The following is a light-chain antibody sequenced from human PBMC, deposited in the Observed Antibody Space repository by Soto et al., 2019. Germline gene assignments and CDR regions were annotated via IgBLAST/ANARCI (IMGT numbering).Light chain of an antibody. CDR2: EVS. CDR3: SSYTSGSTLVV. CDR1: SSDVGGYNY. Sequence: QSVLTQPASVSGSPGQSITISCTGTSSDVGGYNYVSWYQQHPGKAPKLMIYEVSNRPSGVSNRFSGSKSGNTASLTISGLQAEDDGDYYCSSYTSGSTLVVFGGGTKLTVL. V-gene: IGLV2-14*01. J-gene: IGLJ2*01.